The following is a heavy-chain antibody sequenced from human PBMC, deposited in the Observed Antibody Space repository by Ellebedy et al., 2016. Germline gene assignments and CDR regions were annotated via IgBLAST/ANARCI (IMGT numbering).Heavy chain of an antibody. CDR2: VYHTGST. CDR3: ARGLYFDSSGYYYWFDP. D-gene: IGHD3-22*01. CDR1: GGSLINGGAY. V-gene: IGHV4-61*03. J-gene: IGHJ5*01. Sequence: SETLSLXXTVSGGSLINGGAYWTWIRQSPGRGLEWIGYVYHTGSTKLNPSLKSRVTMSVDTSKNHFSLKLNSVNAADTAVYYCARGLYFDSSGYYYWFDPWGQGTLVTVSS.